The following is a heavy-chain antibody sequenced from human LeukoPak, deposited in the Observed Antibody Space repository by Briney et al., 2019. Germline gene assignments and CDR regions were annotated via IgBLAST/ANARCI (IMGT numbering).Heavy chain of an antibody. CDR1: GFTFSNCA. Sequence: PGGSLRLSCAASGFTFSNCAMTWVRQAPGKALEWVSAIGRSGGSTYYADSVKGRFTISRDKDKNTVYLQMNSLRAEDTAVYYCATHWHWGQGTLVIVSS. CDR2: IGRSGGST. J-gene: IGHJ4*02. D-gene: IGHD1-1*01. V-gene: IGHV3-23*01. CDR3: ATHWH.